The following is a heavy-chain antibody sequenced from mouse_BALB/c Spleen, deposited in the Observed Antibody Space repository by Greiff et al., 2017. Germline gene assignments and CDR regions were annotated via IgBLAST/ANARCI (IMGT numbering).Heavy chain of an antibody. D-gene: IGHD1-1*01. V-gene: IGHV14-1*02. Sequence: EVQLQQSGAELVRPGALVKLSCKASGFNIKDYYMHWVKQRPEQGLEWIGWIDPENGNTIYDPKFQGKASITADTSSNTAYLQLSSLTSEDTAVYYCARSGYYGSSPFAYWGQGTLVTVSA. J-gene: IGHJ3*01. CDR2: IDPENGNT. CDR3: ARSGYYGSSPFAY. CDR1: GFNIKDYY.